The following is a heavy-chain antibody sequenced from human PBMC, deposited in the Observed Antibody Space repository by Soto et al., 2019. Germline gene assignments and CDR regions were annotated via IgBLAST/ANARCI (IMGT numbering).Heavy chain of an antibody. V-gene: IGHV4-34*01. D-gene: IGHD4-17*01. J-gene: IGHJ4*02. CDR3: GRRYGPGFDY. CDR2: INHSGST. CDR1: GGSFSGYY. Sequence: SETLSLTCAVYGGSFSGYYWSWIRQPPGKGLEWIGEINHSGSTNYNPSLKSRVTISVDTSKNQFSLKLSSVTAADTAVYYCGRRYGPGFDYWGQGTLVTVSS.